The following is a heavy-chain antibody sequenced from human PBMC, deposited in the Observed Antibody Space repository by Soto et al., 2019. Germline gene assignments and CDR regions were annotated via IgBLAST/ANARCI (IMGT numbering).Heavy chain of an antibody. D-gene: IGHD3-16*01. CDR1: GFTFSSYA. V-gene: IGHV3-30-3*01. J-gene: IGHJ4*02. CDR2: ISYDGSNK. CDR3: ARDPGGTNFAEWTYCFDY. Sequence: QLVESGGGVVQPGRSLRLSCAASGFTFSSYAMHWVRQAPGKGLEWVALISYDGSNKYYADSVKGRFTISRDNSKNTLYLQMSSLRAEDTAVYYCARDPGGTNFAEWTYCFDYWGQGTLVTVSS.